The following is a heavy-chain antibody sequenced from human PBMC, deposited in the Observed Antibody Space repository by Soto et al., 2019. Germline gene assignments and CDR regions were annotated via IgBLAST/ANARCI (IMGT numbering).Heavy chain of an antibody. CDR1: GFTFSSYA. J-gene: IGHJ4*02. CDR3: AKVVVVVAATPMFDY. CDR2: ISGSGGST. Sequence: GGSLRLSCAASGFTFSSYAMSWVRQAPGKGLEWVSAISGSGGSTYYADSVKGRFTISRDNSKNTLYLQMNSLRAEDTAVYYWAKVVVVVAATPMFDYWGQGTLVTVSS. V-gene: IGHV3-23*01. D-gene: IGHD2-15*01.